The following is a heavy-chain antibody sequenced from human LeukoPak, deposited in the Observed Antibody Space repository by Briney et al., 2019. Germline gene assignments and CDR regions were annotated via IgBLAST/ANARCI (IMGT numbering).Heavy chain of an antibody. D-gene: IGHD4-23*01. V-gene: IGHV4-59*01. CDR2: IYYSGST. CDR1: GRSISSYY. CDR3: ASATPGGNFDY. J-gene: IGHJ4*02. Sequence: PSETLSLTCTVSGRSISSYYWSWIRQPPGKGLEWIGYIYYSGSTNYNPSLKSRVTISVDTSKNQFSLKLSSVTAADTAVYYCASATPGGNFDYWGQGTLVTVSS.